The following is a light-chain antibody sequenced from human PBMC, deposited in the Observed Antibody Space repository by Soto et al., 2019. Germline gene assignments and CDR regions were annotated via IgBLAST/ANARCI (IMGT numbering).Light chain of an antibody. Sequence: DSQLTQSPSFLSASVGDRFSITCLAIQGIGSYLAWYQQKPWKAPNLLIYAASTLQSGVPSRFSGSGSGTDFTLTISRLEHEDFAVYYCQQYGYSQSWTFGQGTKVDIK. CDR1: QGIGSY. CDR3: QQYGYSQSWT. V-gene: IGKV1-9*01. CDR2: AAS. J-gene: IGKJ1*01.